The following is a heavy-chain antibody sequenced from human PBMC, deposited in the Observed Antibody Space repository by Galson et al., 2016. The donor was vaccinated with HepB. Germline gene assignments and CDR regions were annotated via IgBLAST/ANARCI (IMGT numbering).Heavy chain of an antibody. J-gene: IGHJ4*02. D-gene: IGHD3-10*01. CDR3: AGDYYGSIDY. CDR2: ISSSSTP. V-gene: IGHV3-69-1*01. CDR1: GFNFDDYT. Sequence: SLRLSCAASGFNFDDYTMHWVRQAPGKGLEWVSLISSSSTPFYADSVKGRFTISRDNAKNSLYLQLNSLRDEDTAVYYCAGDYYGSIDYWGQGTLVTVSS.